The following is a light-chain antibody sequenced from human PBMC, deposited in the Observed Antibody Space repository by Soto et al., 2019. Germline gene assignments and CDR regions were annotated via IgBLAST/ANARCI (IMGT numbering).Light chain of an antibody. CDR1: RSISSRH. V-gene: IGKV3-15*01. Sequence: EIVMTQSPATLSVSPGERATLSCRASRSISSRHLAWYQQKPGQAPRLLIYGASTRATGIPARFSGSGSGTEFTLTISSLQSEDFALYYCQQHHDWPLTFGQGTRLEIK. J-gene: IGKJ5*01. CDR2: GAS. CDR3: QQHHDWPLT.